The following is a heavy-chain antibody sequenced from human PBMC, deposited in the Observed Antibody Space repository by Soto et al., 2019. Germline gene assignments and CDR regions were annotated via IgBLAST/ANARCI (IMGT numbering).Heavy chain of an antibody. Sequence: QVQLQESGPGLVKPSETLSLTCTVSGGSVSSGSYYWSWIRQPPGKGLEWIGYIYYSGSTNYNPSHKSRVTISVATSKNQFSLKLSSVTAADTAVYYCARDTAWELRPRHYYYGMDVWGQGTTVTVSS. D-gene: IGHD1-26*01. CDR1: GGSVSSGSYY. V-gene: IGHV4-61*01. CDR2: IYYSGST. CDR3: ARDTAWELRPRHYYYGMDV. J-gene: IGHJ6*02.